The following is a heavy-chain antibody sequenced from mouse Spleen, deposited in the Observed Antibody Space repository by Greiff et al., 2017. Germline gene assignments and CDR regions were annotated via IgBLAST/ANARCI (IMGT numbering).Heavy chain of an antibody. J-gene: IGHJ2*01. CDR3: ARGKLTGYYFDY. CDR2: IWSGGST. D-gene: IGHD4-1*01. V-gene: IGHV2-2*02. Sequence: QVQLKESGPGLVQPSPSLSITCTVSGFSLTSYGVHWVRQSPGKGLEWLGVIWSGGSTAYNAAFISRRSISKDNTKSQIFFKMNSLQTNDTAIYYCARGKLTGYYFDYWGQGTTLTVSS. CDR1: GFSLTSYG.